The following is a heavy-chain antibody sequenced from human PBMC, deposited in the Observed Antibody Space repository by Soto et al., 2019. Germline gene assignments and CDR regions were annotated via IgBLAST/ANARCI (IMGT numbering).Heavy chain of an antibody. D-gene: IGHD3-3*01. V-gene: IGHV1-46*01. CDR1: GNTLTNYY. CDR2: INPSGDST. Sequence: QVQLEQSGAEVRKPGASVKVSCKASGNTLTNYYMQWVRQAPGQGLEWMGIINPSGDSTGYAQKFQGRVKITRDTSTSTVYMELSSLTSDDSAVYFCASRDLSYSDFWSGYSLDSGMDVWGQGTTVTVSS. J-gene: IGHJ6*02. CDR3: ASRDLSYSDFWSGYSLDSGMDV.